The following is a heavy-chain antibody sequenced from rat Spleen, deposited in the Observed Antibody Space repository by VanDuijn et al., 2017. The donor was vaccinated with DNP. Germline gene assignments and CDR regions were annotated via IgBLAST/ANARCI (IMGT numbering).Heavy chain of an antibody. J-gene: IGHJ2*01. V-gene: IGHV5-46*01. D-gene: IGHD1-11*01. CDR3: SITESDY. CDR1: GFTFRRYP. Sequence: EVQLVETGGGLVQPGRSLKLSCVASGFTFRRYPMAWVRQAPTKGLEWVATISTSGGSTFYRDSVKGRFTISRNNTKSTLYLQMNSLRSEDTATYYCSITESDYWGQGVMVTVSS. CDR2: ISTSGGST.